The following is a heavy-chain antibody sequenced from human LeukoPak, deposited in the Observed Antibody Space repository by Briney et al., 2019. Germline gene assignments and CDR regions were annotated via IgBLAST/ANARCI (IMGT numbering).Heavy chain of an antibody. V-gene: IGHV4-59*12. CDR1: GGSMSGFY. CDR2: IYYSGST. Sequence: SETLSLTCTVSGGSMSGFYWSWIRQPPGKGLEWIGYIYYSGSTNYNPSLKNRVTISVDTSKNQFSLKLNSVTAADTAVYYCARDGTYGFFDNWGQGTLVTVSS. CDR3: ARDGTYGFFDN. J-gene: IGHJ4*02. D-gene: IGHD3-16*01.